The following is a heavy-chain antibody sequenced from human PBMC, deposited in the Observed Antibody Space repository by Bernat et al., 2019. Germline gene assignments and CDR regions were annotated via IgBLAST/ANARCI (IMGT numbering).Heavy chain of an antibody. D-gene: IGHD3-22*01. CDR1: GFTFSSYA. CDR2: ISGSGGST. V-gene: IGHV3-23*01. Sequence: VQLLESGGGLVQPGGSLRLSCAASGFTFSSYAMSWVRQAPGKGLEWVSAISGSGGSTYYADSVKGRFTISRDNSKNTLYLQMNSLRAEDTAVYYCAKDLRITMIVVVRSGVNYWGQGTLVTVSS. CDR3: AKDLRITMIVVVRSGVNY. J-gene: IGHJ4*02.